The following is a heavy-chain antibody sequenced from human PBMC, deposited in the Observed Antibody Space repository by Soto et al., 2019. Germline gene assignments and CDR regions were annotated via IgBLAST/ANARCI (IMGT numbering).Heavy chain of an antibody. J-gene: IGHJ4*02. Sequence: QVQLQESGPGLVKPSQTLSLSCTVSGGSISSGGYFWSWIRQPPGKGLEWIGNIFYSGTTYYNPSLKSRVAISVDKSKNQFSLKLSSVTAADTAVYFCARGVLYWGQGTLVTVSS. V-gene: IGHV4-31*03. D-gene: IGHD1-1*01. CDR2: IFYSGTT. CDR3: ARGVLY. CDR1: GGSISSGGYF.